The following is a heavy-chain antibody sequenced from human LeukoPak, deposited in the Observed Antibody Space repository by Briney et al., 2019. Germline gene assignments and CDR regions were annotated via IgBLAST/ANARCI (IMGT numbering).Heavy chain of an antibody. CDR1: GFTFSSYG. D-gene: IGHD3-22*01. V-gene: IGHV3-23*01. J-gene: IGHJ1*01. Sequence: GSLRLSCAASGFTFSSYGMHWVRQAPGKGLEWVSAISGSGGSTYYADSVKGRFTISRDNSKNTLYLQMNSLRAEDTAVYYCATRLYYYDSSGYYSEYFQHWGQGTLVTVSS. CDR3: ATRLYYYDSSGYYSEYFQH. CDR2: ISGSGGST.